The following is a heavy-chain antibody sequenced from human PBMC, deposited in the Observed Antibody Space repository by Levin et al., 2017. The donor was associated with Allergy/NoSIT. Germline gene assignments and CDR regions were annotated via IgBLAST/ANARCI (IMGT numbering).Heavy chain of an antibody. CDR3: ARDGWVPAALSQTYYYYGMDV. J-gene: IGHJ6*02. Sequence: GESLKISCAASGFTFSSYWMSWVRPAPGKGLEWVANIKQDGSEKYYVDSVKGRFTISRDNAKNSLYLQMNSLRAEDTAVYYCARDGWVPAALSQTYYYYGMDVWGQGTTVTVSS. CDR2: IKQDGSEK. D-gene: IGHD2-2*01. CDR1: GFTFSSYW. V-gene: IGHV3-7*01.